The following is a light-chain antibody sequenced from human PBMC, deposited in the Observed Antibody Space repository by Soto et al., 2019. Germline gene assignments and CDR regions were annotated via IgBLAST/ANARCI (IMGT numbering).Light chain of an antibody. J-gene: IGKJ4*01. Sequence: EIAMTQSPETLSVSPGEGATLSCRVSPSIRSNLAWYQQRPGQAPRLLMYGASTRADGIPPRFSGSGSETEFTLTVINLHSEEFAIYYCQQSYSVPLTFGGGTKVDIK. CDR3: QQSYSVPLT. CDR1: PSIRSN. V-gene: IGKV3-15*01. CDR2: GAS.